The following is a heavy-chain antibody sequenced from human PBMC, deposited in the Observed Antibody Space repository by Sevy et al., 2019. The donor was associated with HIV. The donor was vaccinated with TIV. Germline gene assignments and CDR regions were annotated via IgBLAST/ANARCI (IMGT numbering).Heavy chain of an antibody. CDR2: ISGSGGLT. J-gene: IGHJ5*02. Sequence: GGSLRLSCKVTGLTSGAFAMSWVRQTPGKGLEWISSISGSGGLTHYADSVKGRFTISRDKSKGTVDLEMNSLRGDDTAVYYCAKPNWNFRADWFDTWGQGTLFTVSS. CDR1: GLTSGAFA. D-gene: IGHD1-7*01. V-gene: IGHV3-23*01. CDR3: AKPNWNFRADWFDT.